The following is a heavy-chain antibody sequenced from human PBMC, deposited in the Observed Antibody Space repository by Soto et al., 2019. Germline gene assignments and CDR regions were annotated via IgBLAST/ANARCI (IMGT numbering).Heavy chain of an antibody. CDR3: ARGTADTAMAPKFDY. D-gene: IGHD5-18*01. J-gene: IGHJ4*02. CDR2: IIPIFGTA. V-gene: IGHV1-69*13. CDR1: GGTFSSYA. Sequence: SVQVSCKASGGTFSSYAISWVRQAPGQGLEWMGGIIPIFGTANYAQKFQGRVTITADESTSTAYMELSSLRSEDTAVYYCARGTADTAMAPKFDYWGQGTMVTVSS.